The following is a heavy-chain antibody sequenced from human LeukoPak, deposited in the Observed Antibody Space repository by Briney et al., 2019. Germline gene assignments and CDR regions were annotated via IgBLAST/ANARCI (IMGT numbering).Heavy chain of an antibody. CDR2: ISDGGSTI. J-gene: IGHJ6*04. Sequence: GGSLRLSCAASGFTFSSYEMNWVRQAPGKGLEWISYISDGGSTIYYADSVKGRFTISRDNAKNSLYLQMNSLRADDTAVYYCARTGFATIDRLVYNYYAMDVWGKGTTVTVSS. V-gene: IGHV3-48*03. D-gene: IGHD3-10*01. CDR1: GFTFSSYE. CDR3: ARTGFATIDRLVYNYYAMDV.